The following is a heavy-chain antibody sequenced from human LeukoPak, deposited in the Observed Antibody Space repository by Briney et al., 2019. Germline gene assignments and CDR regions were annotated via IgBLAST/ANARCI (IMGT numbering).Heavy chain of an antibody. V-gene: IGHV1-2*02. CDR3: ARELGRNAFDI. D-gene: IGHD7-27*01. CDR2: INPNSGGT. Sequence: ASVKVSCKASGYTFSTYGISWVRQAPGQGLECMGWINPNSGGTNYAQKFQGRITMTRDTSISTAYMELSRLRSDDTAVYYCARELGRNAFDIWGQGTMVTVSS. CDR1: GYTFSTYG. J-gene: IGHJ3*02.